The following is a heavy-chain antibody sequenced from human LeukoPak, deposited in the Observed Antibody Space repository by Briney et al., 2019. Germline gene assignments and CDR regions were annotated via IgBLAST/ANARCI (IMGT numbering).Heavy chain of an antibody. Sequence: SETLLLSCTISGYSISSGYYWTWIRKPPGKGLEWIGSIYHSGSTYYNPSLKSRVTISVDTSKNQFSLKLSSVTAADTAVYYCASEYFDWLSPTYYWGQGTLVTVSS. CDR2: IYHSGST. V-gene: IGHV4-38-2*02. D-gene: IGHD3-9*01. CDR3: ASEYFDWLSPTYY. CDR1: GYSISSGYY. J-gene: IGHJ4*02.